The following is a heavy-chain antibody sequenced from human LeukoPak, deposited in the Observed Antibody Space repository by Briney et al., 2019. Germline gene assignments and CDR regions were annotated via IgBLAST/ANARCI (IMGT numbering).Heavy chain of an antibody. D-gene: IGHD2-15*01. J-gene: IGHJ6*02. CDR2: ISWNSGSI. CDR1: GFTFDDYA. CDR3: ARLRYYGMDV. Sequence: GGSLRLSCAASGFTFDDYAMHWVRQAPGKGLEWVSGISWNSGSIGYADSVKSRFTISRDNAKNSLHLQMNSLRAEDTAVYYCARLRYYGMDVWGQGTTVTVSS. V-gene: IGHV3-9*01.